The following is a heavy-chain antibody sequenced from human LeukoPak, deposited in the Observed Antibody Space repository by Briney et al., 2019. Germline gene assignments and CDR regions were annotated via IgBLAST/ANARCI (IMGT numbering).Heavy chain of an antibody. CDR1: GGSISSSSYY. CDR2: IYYSGST. V-gene: IGHV4-39*01. Sequence: SETLSLTCTVSGGSISSSSYYWGWIRQPPGKGLEWIGSIYYSGSTYYNPSLKSRVTISVDTSKNQFSLRLSSVTAADTAFYYCARVRYYYDSSHDWGQGTLVTVSS. CDR3: ARVRYYYDSSHD. J-gene: IGHJ4*02. D-gene: IGHD3-22*01.